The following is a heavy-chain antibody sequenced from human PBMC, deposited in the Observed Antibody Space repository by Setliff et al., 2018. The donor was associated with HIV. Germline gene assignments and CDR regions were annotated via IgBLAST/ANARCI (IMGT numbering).Heavy chain of an antibody. Sequence: SETLSLTCTVSGGSISSGGYYWTWVRQHPVRGLEWIGYIYSSGSTYYNPSLKSRVSISLDMSANLFSLKMNSVTAADTAVYFCAALTTGYYFDYWGQGTLVTVSS. CDR2: IYSSGST. V-gene: IGHV4-31*03. CDR1: GGSISSGGYY. J-gene: IGHJ4*02. CDR3: AALTTGYYFDY. D-gene: IGHD4-17*01.